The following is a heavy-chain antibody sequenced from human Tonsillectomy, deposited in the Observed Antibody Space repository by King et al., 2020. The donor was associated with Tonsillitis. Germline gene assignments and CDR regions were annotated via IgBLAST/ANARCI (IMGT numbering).Heavy chain of an antibody. Sequence: QLQESGPGLVKPSETLSLTCTVSGGSIRSYYWSWIRQPPGKGLEWIGYIYYSGNTNYNPSLKSRGTISVDTSKNQFSLKLTSVTAADTAVFYCARHIGASRAFDIWGQGTMVSVSS. D-gene: IGHD3-3*01. CDR3: ARHIGASRAFDI. V-gene: IGHV4-59*01. CDR2: IYYSGNT. J-gene: IGHJ3*02. CDR1: GGSIRSYY.